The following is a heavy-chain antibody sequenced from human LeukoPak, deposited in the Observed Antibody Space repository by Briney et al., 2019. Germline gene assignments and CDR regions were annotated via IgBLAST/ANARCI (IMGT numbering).Heavy chain of an antibody. CDR1: GGTFSSYA. V-gene: IGHV1-69*06. CDR3: ARGYYRGTYYYYYYMDV. CDR2: IIPIFGTA. D-gene: IGHD2/OR15-2a*01. Sequence: SVKVSCKASGGTFSSYAISWVRQAPGQGLEWMGGIIPIFGTANYAQKFQGRVTITADKSTSTAYMELSSLRSEGTAVYYCARGYYRGTYYYYYYMDVWGKGTTVTVSS. J-gene: IGHJ6*03.